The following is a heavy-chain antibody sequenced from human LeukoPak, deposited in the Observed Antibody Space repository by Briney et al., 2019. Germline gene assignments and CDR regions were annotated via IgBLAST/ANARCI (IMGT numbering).Heavy chain of an antibody. CDR2: IYSGGNI. V-gene: IGHV3-53*01. CDR1: GFTVSSTY. CDR3: ARDFRYRDSSGYYSFDY. J-gene: IGHJ4*02. Sequence: PGGSLRLSCAASGFTVSSTYMSWVRQAPGKGLEWVSVIYSGGNIYYIDSVKGRFTISRDTSKNTLYLQMNSLRDEDTAVYYCARDFRYRDSSGYYSFDYWGQGTLVTVSS. D-gene: IGHD3-22*01.